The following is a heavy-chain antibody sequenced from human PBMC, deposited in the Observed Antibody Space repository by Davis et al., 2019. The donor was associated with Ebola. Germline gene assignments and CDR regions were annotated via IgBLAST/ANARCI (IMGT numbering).Heavy chain of an antibody. CDR1: GYTFTSYG. D-gene: IGHD4-23*01. V-gene: IGHV1-18*04. CDR2: ISAYNGNT. Sequence: ASVKVSCKASGYTFTSYGISWVRQAPGQGLEWMGWISAYNGNTNYEQKLQGRVTMTTDTSTSTAYMELRSLRSDDTAVYYCARVLGNPWDYYYYYMDVWGKGTTVTVSS. CDR3: ARVLGNPWDYYYYYMDV. J-gene: IGHJ6*03.